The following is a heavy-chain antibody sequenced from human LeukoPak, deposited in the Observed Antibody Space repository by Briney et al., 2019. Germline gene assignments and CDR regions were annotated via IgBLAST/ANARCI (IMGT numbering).Heavy chain of an antibody. J-gene: IGHJ4*02. D-gene: IGHD6-13*01. CDR3: ARGSSTWYFDY. CDR2: IYAVDSDT. V-gene: IGHV5-51*01. CDR1: GYSFTNYW. Sequence: GESLKISCKASGYSFTNYWIGWVRQMPGKGLEWMGIIYAVDSDTTYSPSFQGQVTISADKSISTAHLQLSSLRASDTAMYYCARGSSTWYFDYWGQGTLVTVSS.